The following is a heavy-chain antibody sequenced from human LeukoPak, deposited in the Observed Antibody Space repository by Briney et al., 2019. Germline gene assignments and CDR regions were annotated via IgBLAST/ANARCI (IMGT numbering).Heavy chain of an antibody. J-gene: IGHJ4*02. D-gene: IGHD2-15*01. Sequence: ASVKISCKVSGYTFTDYYMHWVQQAPGKGLEWMGLVDPEDGETIYAEKFQGRVTITADTSTDTAYMELSSLRSEDTAVYYCARGLAYCSGGSCYPSPDYWGQGTLVTVSS. CDR1: GYTFTDYY. CDR3: ARGLAYCSGGSCYPSPDY. V-gene: IGHV1-69-2*01. CDR2: VDPEDGET.